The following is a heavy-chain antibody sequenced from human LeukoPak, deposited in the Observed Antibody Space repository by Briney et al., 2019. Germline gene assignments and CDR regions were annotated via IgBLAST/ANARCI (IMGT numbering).Heavy chain of an antibody. D-gene: IGHD3-22*01. J-gene: IGHJ4*02. CDR1: GITLSNYG. Sequence: GGSLRFSCAVSGITLSNYGMSWVRQAPGKGLEWVAGLSGSGGSTNYADSVKGRFTISRDNPKNTLYLQMNSLRAEDTAVYFCAKRGVVIRVILVGFHKEAYYFDSWGQGALVTVSS. V-gene: IGHV3-23*01. CDR3: AKRGVVIRVILVGFHKEAYYFDS. CDR2: LSGSGGST.